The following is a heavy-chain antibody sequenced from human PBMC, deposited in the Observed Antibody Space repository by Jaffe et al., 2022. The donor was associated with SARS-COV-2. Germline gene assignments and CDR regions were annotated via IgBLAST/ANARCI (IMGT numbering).Heavy chain of an antibody. Sequence: QLQLQESGPGLVKPSETLSLTCTVSGGSISSSSYYWGWIRQPPGKGLEWIGSIYYSGSTYYNPSLKSRVTISVDTSKNQFSLKLSSVTAADTAVYYCARWGGGTDRDYYYYGMDVWGQGTTVTVSS. CDR3: ARWGGGTDRDYYYYGMDV. D-gene: IGHD2-15*01. CDR2: IYYSGST. CDR1: GGSISSSSYY. J-gene: IGHJ6*02. V-gene: IGHV4-39*01.